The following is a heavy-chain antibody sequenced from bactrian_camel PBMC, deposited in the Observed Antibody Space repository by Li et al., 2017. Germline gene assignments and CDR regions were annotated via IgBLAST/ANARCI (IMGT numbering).Heavy chain of an antibody. CDR2: ITRIHGGT. Sequence: VQLVESGGGLVQPGGSLNLSCAAIGKTNVLNCMGWFRQAPGKEREGVAVITRIHGGTAYADSVKGRFIISRDSSKMTWSLQMNNLKPEDTAMYYCAAVTGCSLTPWLRDPGNKSGPMNWGQGTQVTVS. J-gene: IGHJ4*01. CDR1: GKTNVLNC. CDR3: AAVTGCSLTPWLRDPGNKSGPMN. V-gene: IGHV3S53*01. D-gene: IGHD3*01.